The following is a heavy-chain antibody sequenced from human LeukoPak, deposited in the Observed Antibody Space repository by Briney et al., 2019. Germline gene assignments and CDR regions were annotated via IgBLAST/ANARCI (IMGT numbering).Heavy chain of an antibody. CDR1: GGSISSSSYY. J-gene: IGHJ5*02. Sequence: SETLSLTCTVSGGSISSSSYYWGWIRQPPGKGLEWIGSIYYSGSTYYNPSLKSRVTISVDTSKNQFSLKLSSVTAADTAVYYCARDPDYGSGSYNWFDPWGQGTLVTVSS. CDR3: ARDPDYGSGSYNWFDP. V-gene: IGHV4-39*02. CDR2: IYYSGST. D-gene: IGHD3-10*01.